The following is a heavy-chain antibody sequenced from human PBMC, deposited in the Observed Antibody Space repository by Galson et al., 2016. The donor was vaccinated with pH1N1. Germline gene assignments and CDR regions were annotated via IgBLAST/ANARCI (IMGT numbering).Heavy chain of an antibody. D-gene: IGHD1-26*01. J-gene: IGHJ4*02. CDR3: ARGPGVGAIDY. Sequence: VRQATGQGLEWMGWMNPNSGNTGYAQKFQGRVTMTRNTSISTAYMELSSLRSEDTAVYYCARGPGVGAIDYWGQGTLVTVSS. V-gene: IGHV1-8*01. CDR2: MNPNSGNT.